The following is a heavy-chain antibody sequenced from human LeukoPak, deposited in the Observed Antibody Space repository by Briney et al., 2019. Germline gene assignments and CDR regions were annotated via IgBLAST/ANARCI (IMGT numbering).Heavy chain of an antibody. Sequence: GASVTVSFTASGYTFTSYAMNWVRQAPGQGLEWMGWINTNTGNPTYAQGFTGRFVFSLDTSVSTAYLQISSLKAEDTAVYYCARGAPDRWFDPWGQGTLVTVSS. CDR1: GYTFTSYA. CDR2: INTNTGNP. CDR3: ARGAPDRWFDP. V-gene: IGHV7-4-1*02. D-gene: IGHD1-14*01. J-gene: IGHJ5*02.